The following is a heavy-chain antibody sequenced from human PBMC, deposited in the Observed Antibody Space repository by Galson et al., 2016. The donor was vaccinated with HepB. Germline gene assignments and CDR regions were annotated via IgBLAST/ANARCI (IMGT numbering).Heavy chain of an antibody. Sequence: SLRLSCAASGFTLINYARHWVRQAPGRGLEYVSTISTNGGYTNYEDSLKGRFTISRDNSKNTLYLQMSSLRPEDTAVYYCVKGGYYDRKGFDYWGQGTLVTVSS. CDR2: ISTNGGYT. CDR1: GFTLINYA. V-gene: IGHV3-64D*06. J-gene: IGHJ4*02. D-gene: IGHD3-22*01. CDR3: VKGGYYDRKGFDY.